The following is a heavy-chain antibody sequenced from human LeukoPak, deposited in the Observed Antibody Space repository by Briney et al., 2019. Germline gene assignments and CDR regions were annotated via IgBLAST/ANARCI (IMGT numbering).Heavy chain of an antibody. CDR2: LFPIFGTA. CDR3: AREENIAVAGMFDY. J-gene: IGHJ4*02. Sequence: SSVKVSCKASRGTFRRYATSWVRQSPGHGLEWMGGLFPIFGTANYAQKFQARVTITANKSTITAYMELSSLRSENTAVYDCAREENIAVAGMFDYWGQGTLVTVSS. D-gene: IGHD6-19*01. CDR1: RGTFRRYA. V-gene: IGHV1-69*06.